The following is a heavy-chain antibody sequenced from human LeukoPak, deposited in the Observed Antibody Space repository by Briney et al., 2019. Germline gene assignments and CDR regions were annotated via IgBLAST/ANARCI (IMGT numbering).Heavy chain of an antibody. CDR1: GGSISSSSYY. Sequence: SETLSLTCTVSGGSISSSSYYWGWLRQPPGKGLEWIGSIYYSGSTYYNPSLKSRVTISVDTSKNQFSLKLSPVTAADTAVYYCARNSGIAAAGGGYWGQGTLVTVSS. CDR3: ARNSGIAAAGGGY. D-gene: IGHD6-13*01. J-gene: IGHJ4*02. V-gene: IGHV4-39*07. CDR2: IYYSGST.